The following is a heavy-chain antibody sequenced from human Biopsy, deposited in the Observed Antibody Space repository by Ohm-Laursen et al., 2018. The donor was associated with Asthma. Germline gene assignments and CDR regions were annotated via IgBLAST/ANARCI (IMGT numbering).Heavy chain of an antibody. CDR2: MSFDGRQT. Sequence: SLRLSCAASGFSFNSYGMHWVRQAPGKGLEWVAVMSFDGRQTYYADSVKGRFTISRDNSKNTLYLQMNSLRAEDTAVYYCAKERYNDCWSDYPIWGQGTMVTVSS. CDR3: AKERYNDCWSDYPI. J-gene: IGHJ3*02. D-gene: IGHD3-3*01. CDR1: GFSFNSYG. V-gene: IGHV3-30*18.